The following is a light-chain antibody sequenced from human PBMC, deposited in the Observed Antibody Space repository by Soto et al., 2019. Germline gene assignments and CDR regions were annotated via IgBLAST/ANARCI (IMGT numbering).Light chain of an antibody. CDR3: QQANSVPLT. CDR1: QTSSSG. J-gene: IGKJ4*01. V-gene: IGKV1-12*01. CDR2: AAS. Sequence: IQMTQSPSSLSGSVGDRVTITCRASQTSSSGVAWYQQKPGKAPKPLIDAASSLQSGGPSRFSGSGSGTDGTLTISSLQPADFATYYCQQANSVPLTFGGGTKVDI.